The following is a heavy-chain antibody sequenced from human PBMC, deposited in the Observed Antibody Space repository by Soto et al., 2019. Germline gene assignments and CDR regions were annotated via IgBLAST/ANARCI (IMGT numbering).Heavy chain of an antibody. D-gene: IGHD3-22*01. V-gene: IGHV4-4*02. Sequence: SETLSLTCFVSGDSINNTYWWSWVRQAPEKGLEWIGEIYHTGGRSYMPSLRGRITLSVDTSKNQFSLKLTSVTAADTAVYYCARFYYYYSSGYYSSNWFDPSGQARLVTVVS. CDR2: IYHTGGR. CDR1: GDSINNTYW. J-gene: IGHJ5*02. CDR3: ARFYYYYSSGYYSSNWFDP.